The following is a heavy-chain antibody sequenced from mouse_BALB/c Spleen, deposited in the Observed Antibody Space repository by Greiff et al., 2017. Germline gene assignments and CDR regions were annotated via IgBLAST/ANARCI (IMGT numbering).Heavy chain of an antibody. D-gene: IGHD2-4*01. Sequence: VQLQQSGAELAKPGASVKMSCKASGYTFTSYWMHWVKQRPGQGLEWIGYINPSTGYTECNQKFKDKATLTADKSSSTAYMQLSSLTSEDSAVYYCALITTYAMDYWGQGTSVTVSS. CDR3: ALITTYAMDY. CDR2: INPSTGYT. V-gene: IGHV1-7*01. CDR1: GYTFTSYW. J-gene: IGHJ4*01.